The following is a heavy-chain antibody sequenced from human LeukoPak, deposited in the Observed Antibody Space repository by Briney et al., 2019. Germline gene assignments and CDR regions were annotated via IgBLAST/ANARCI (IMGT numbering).Heavy chain of an antibody. J-gene: IGHJ2*01. Sequence: PGGSLRLSCVVSGFSFSDSYMTWLRQTPGKGLESLAYISPSSHDIYYADSVKGRFTISRDNAKNSLYLQMNSLRAEDTAVYYCARDPFPMPAGFHWYFDLWGRGTLVTVSS. CDR2: ISPSSHDI. CDR3: ARDPFPMPAGFHWYFDL. V-gene: IGHV3-11*06. CDR1: GFSFSDSY. D-gene: IGHD2-2*01.